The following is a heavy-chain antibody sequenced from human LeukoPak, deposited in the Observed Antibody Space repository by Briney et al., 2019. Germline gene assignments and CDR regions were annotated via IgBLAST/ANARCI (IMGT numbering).Heavy chain of an antibody. CDR1: GGSISSGGYY. Sequence: NPSETLSLTCTVSGGSISSGGYYWSWIRQHPGKGLEWIGYIYYSGSTYYNPSLKSRVTISVDTSKNQFSLKLSSVTAADTAVYYCARSPPRGYASLDYWGQGTLVTVSS. D-gene: IGHD5-18*01. V-gene: IGHV4-31*03. J-gene: IGHJ4*02. CDR2: IYYSGST. CDR3: ARSPPRGYASLDY.